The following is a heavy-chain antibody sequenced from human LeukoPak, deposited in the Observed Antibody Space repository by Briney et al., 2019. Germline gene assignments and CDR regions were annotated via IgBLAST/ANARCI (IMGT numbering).Heavy chain of an antibody. CDR2: MNPNSGNT. D-gene: IGHD2-15*01. V-gene: IGHV1-8*01. J-gene: IGHJ4*02. CDR3: ARAGGYCGRISCPYYFDY. Sequence: VASVKVSCKASGYTFTSYDINWVRQATGQGLEWMGWMNPNSGNTGYAQKFQGRGTMTRNTSISTAYMELSSLRSEDTAVYYCARAGGYCGRISCPYYFDYWGQGSLVAVSS. CDR1: GYTFTSYD.